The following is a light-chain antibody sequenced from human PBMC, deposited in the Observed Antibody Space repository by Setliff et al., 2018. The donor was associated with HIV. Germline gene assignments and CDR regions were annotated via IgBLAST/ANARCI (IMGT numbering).Light chain of an antibody. CDR2: GVT. Sequence: ALTQPASVSGSPGQSITISCTGPSSDIGTSNFVSWYQQHPGKAPKLIIYGVTNRPSGVSNRFSGSKSGNTASLTISGLQAEDEADYYCSSYTSSTPLYVFGIGTKVTVL. V-gene: IGLV2-14*03. CDR3: SSYTSSTPLYV. CDR1: SSDIGTSNF. J-gene: IGLJ1*01.